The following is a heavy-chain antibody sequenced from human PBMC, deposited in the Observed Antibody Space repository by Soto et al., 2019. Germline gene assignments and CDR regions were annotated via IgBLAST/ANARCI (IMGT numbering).Heavy chain of an antibody. CDR2: IIPIFGTA. CDR3: ARGDYNSFGVISMDV. CDR1: GGTFSSYA. Sequence: SVKVSCKASGGTFSSYAISWVRQAPGQGLEWMGGIIPIFGTANYAQKFQGRVTITADESTSTAYMELSSLRSEDTAVYYCARGDYNSFGVISMDVWGQGTTVTVSS. J-gene: IGHJ6*01. D-gene: IGHD3-3*01. V-gene: IGHV1-69*13.